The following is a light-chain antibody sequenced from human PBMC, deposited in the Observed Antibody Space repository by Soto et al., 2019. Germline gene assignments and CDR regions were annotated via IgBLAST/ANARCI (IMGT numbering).Light chain of an antibody. CDR3: QQRSNWHPLIT. CDR2: SEY. V-gene: IGKV3D-20*02. Sequence: EVVLSQSPATVSLSTGERATLFCRASHTITTIQLSWYRQQPGQAPRVRIFSEYTSDRAIPARFSGSGSGTDFTLTISSLEPEDFAVYYCQQRSNWHPLITFGQGTRLENK. CDR1: HTITTIQ. J-gene: IGKJ5*01.